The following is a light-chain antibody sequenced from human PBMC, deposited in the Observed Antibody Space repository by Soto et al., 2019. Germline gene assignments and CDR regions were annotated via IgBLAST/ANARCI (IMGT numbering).Light chain of an antibody. CDR2: DNN. Sequence: QSVLTQPPSVSAAPGQKVTISCSGSSSNIGNNYVSWYQQLPGTAPKLLIYDNNKRPSGIPDRFSGSKSGTSATLGITGLQTGDEADDYCGTWASSLGAVVFGGGTKLTVL. J-gene: IGLJ2*01. CDR3: GTWASSLGAVV. V-gene: IGLV1-51*01. CDR1: SSNIGNNY.